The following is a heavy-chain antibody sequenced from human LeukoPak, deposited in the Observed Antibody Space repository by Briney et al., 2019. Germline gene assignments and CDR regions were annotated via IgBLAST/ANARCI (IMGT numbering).Heavy chain of an antibody. D-gene: IGHD4-23*01. CDR1: GGSISDSY. V-gene: IGHV4-59*01. CDR3: ARDGNGGNSWGWFDP. Sequence: PSETLSLTCTVSGGSISDSYWSWIRQSLGKGLEWIGYIFYTGFTHYNPSLESRVTISVDTSKKQFSLRLHSVTAADTAVYYCARDGNGGNSWGWFDPWGQGTLVTVSS. CDR2: IFYTGFT. J-gene: IGHJ5*02.